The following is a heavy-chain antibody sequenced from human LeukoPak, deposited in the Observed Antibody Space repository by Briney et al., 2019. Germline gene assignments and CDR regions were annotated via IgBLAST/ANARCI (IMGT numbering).Heavy chain of an antibody. D-gene: IGHD3-9*01. CDR3: AKDGLLYFDWLLSFDY. CDR1: GFTFSSYA. V-gene: IGHV3-23*01. Sequence: GGSLRLSCAASGFTFSSYAMSWVRQAPGKGMEWVSAISGSGGSTYYADSVKGRFTISRDNSKNTLYLQMNSLRAEDTAVYYCAKDGLLYFDWLLSFDYWGQGTLVTVSS. CDR2: ISGSGGST. J-gene: IGHJ4*02.